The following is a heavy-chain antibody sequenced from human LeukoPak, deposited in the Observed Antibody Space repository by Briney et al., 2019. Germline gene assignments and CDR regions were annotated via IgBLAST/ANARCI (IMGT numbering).Heavy chain of an antibody. CDR1: GFTFSSYS. D-gene: IGHD2-2*03. CDR3: AREPGGYCSSTSCYRMDYYYGMDV. V-gene: IGHV3-48*01. J-gene: IGHJ6*02. Sequence: GGSLRLSCAASGFTFSSYSMNWVRQAPGKGLEWISYISSSSSTIYYADSVKGRFTISRDNAKNSLYLQMNSLRAEDTAVYYCAREPGGYCSSTSCYRMDYYYGMDVWGQGTTVTVSS. CDR2: ISSSSSTI.